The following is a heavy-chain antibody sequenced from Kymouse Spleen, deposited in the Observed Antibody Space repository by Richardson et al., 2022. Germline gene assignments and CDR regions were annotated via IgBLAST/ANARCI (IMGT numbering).Heavy chain of an antibody. CDR3: ARDGTIFGVVILYPYFDY. V-gene: IGHV3-21*03. CDR1: GFTFSSYS. Sequence: EVQLVESGGGLVKPGGSLRLSCAASGFTFSSYSMNWVRQAPGKGLEWVSSISSSSSYIYYADSVKGRFTISRDNAKNSLYLQMNSLRAEDTAVYYCARDGTIFGVVILYPYFDYWGQGTLVTVSS. J-gene: IGHJ4*02. D-gene: IGHD3-3*01. CDR2: ISSSSSYI.